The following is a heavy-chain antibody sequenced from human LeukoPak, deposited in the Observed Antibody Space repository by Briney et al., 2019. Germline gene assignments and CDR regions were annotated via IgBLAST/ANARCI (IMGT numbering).Heavy chain of an antibody. CDR3: ARETDSSLFDY. Sequence: GGSLRLSCAASGFTFSSYSMNWVRQAPGKGLEWVSYISSSGSTIYYADSVKGRFTISRDNAKNSLYLQMNSLRAEDTAVYYCARETDSSLFDYWGQGTLVTVSS. CDR2: ISSSGSTI. CDR1: GFTFSSYS. D-gene: IGHD3-22*01. J-gene: IGHJ4*02. V-gene: IGHV3-48*04.